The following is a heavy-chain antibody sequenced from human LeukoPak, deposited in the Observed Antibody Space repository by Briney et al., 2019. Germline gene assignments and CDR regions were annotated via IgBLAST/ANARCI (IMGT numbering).Heavy chain of an antibody. CDR3: ARVTVAAGIWSFAY. CDR2: NYHSGST. V-gene: IGHV4-4*02. J-gene: IGHJ4*02. D-gene: IGHD6-13*01. CDR1: GGYISSGNW. Sequence: SETLSLTCAVSGGYISSGNWWSWVRQAPGKGLEWIGENYHSGSTNYNPSLKSRVTISVDKSKNQFSLNLSSMTAADTAVYYCARVTVAAGIWSFAYWGQGTLVTVSS.